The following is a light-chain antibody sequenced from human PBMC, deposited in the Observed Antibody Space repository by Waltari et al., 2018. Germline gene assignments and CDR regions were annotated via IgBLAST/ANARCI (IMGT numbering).Light chain of an antibody. CDR1: SSDIGDYTR. CDR3: SSYAGSNTFI. Sequence: QAALTQPPSMSGSPGQSVTISCTGTSSDIGDYTRVSWYQQHPGKAPKLMIYEVSQRPSGVSDRFSGSKSGNTASLTISGLQAEDEADYYCSSYAGSNTFIFGAGTRLTVL. CDR2: EVS. J-gene: IGLJ1*01. V-gene: IGLV2-8*01.